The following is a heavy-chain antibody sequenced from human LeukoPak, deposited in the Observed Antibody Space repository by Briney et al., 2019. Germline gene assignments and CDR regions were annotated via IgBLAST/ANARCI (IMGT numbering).Heavy chain of an antibody. J-gene: IGHJ4*02. V-gene: IGHV1-46*01. CDR2: INPSGGST. CDR1: GYTFTNYY. Sequence: ASVKVSCKASGYTFTNYYMHWVRRAPGQGLEWMGIINPSGGSTKYAQKFQGRVTMTRDTSTSTVYMELSSLRSEDTAVYYCARAGEWLLHFDYWGQGTLVTVSS. D-gene: IGHD3-10*01. CDR3: ARAGEWLLHFDY.